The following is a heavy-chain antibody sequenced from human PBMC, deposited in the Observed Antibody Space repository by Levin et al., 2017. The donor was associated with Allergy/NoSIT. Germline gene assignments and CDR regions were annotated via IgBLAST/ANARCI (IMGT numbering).Heavy chain of an antibody. J-gene: IGHJ6*02. D-gene: IGHD2/OR15-2a*01. CDR3: ARIPDLGCTNSYYDGMDV. V-gene: IGHV2-70*17. Sequence: SGPTLVKPTQTLTLTCSFSGFSLSTSGMCVTWIRQPPGKALEWLARIDWDDDKFYSTSLKTRLTISKDTSKNQVVLTMTNMDPVDTATYYCARIPDLGCTNSYYDGMDVWGQGTTVTVSS. CDR1: GFSLSTSGMC. CDR2: IDWDDDK.